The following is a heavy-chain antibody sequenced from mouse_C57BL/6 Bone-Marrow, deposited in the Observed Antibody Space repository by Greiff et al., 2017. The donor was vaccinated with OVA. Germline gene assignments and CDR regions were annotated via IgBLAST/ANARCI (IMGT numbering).Heavy chain of an antibody. CDR3: ARVIYYYGSWYFDV. CDR1: GFTFSDFY. CDR2: SRNKANDYTT. V-gene: IGHV7-1*01. Sequence: EVQRVESGGGLVQSGRSLRLSCATSGFTFSDFYMEWVRQAPGKGLEWIAASRNKANDYTTEYSASVKGRFIVSRDTSQSILYLQMNALRAEDTAIYYCARVIYYYGSWYFDVWGTGTTVTVSS. D-gene: IGHD1-1*01. J-gene: IGHJ1*03.